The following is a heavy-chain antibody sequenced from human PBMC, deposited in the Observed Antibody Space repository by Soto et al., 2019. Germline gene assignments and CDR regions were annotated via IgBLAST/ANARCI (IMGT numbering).Heavy chain of an antibody. CDR2: IYHSGKT. CDR3: ARDSGYYLDY. J-gene: IGHJ4*02. V-gene: IGHV4-30-4*01. Sequence: QVQLQESGPGLVKPSQTLSLTCTVSGGSISSGYYYWSWIRQPPGKGLEWIGYIYHSGKTYYNPSLKSRITMSVGTSKNQLSLELSSVTAADTAVYYCARDSGYYLDYWGQGTLVTVSS. CDR1: GGSISSGYYY.